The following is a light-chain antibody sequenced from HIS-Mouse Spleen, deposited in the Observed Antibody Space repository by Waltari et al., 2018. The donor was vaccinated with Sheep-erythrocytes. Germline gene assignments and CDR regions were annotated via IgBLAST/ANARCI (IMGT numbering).Light chain of an antibody. CDR2: EGS. J-gene: IGLJ3*02. Sequence: QSALTQPASVSGSPGQSITISCTGTSGDVGSYNLVSWYQQHPGKAPKLMIYEGSKRPSGVSNRFYGSKSGNTASLPISGLQAEDEADYYCCSYAGSSTPWVFGGGTKLTVL. V-gene: IGLV2-23*01. CDR1: SGDVGSYNL. CDR3: CSYAGSSTPWV.